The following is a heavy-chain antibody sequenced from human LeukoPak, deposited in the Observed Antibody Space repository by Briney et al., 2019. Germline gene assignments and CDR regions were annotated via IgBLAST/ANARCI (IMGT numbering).Heavy chain of an antibody. CDR1: GFTFSDYY. D-gene: IGHD3-22*01. J-gene: IGHJ4*02. Sequence: GGSLRLSCAASGFTFSDYYMSWIRQDPGKGLEWVSYISSSSSYTNYVDSVKGRFTISRDNAKNSLYLQMNSLRAEDTAVYYCASQTYYYGSSGYYPGGIDYWGQGTLVTVSS. CDR3: ASQTYYYGSSGYYPGGIDY. V-gene: IGHV3-11*06. CDR2: ISSSSSYT.